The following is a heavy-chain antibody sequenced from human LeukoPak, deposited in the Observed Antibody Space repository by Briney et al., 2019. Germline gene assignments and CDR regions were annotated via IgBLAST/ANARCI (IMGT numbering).Heavy chain of an antibody. CDR3: ARERPWYDY. CDR2: IYYSGST. Sequence: PSETLSLTRTVSGGSISSYYWSWIRQPPGKGLEWIGYIYYSGSTNYNPSLKSRVTISVDTSKNQFSLKLSSVTAADTAVYYCARERPWYDYWGQGTLVTVSS. J-gene: IGHJ4*02. D-gene: IGHD6-13*01. CDR1: GGSISSYY. V-gene: IGHV4-59*01.